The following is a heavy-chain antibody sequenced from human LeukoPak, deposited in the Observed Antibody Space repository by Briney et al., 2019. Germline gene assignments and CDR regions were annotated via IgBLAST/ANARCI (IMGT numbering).Heavy chain of an antibody. V-gene: IGHV1-69*13. Sequence: GASVKVSCTASGGTFSSYAISWVRQAPGQGLEWMGGIIPIFGTANYAQKFQGRVTITADESTSTAYMELSSLRSEDTAVYYCARDSRETVAGTGDAFDIWGQGTMVTVSS. CDR1: GGTFSSYA. CDR3: ARDSRETVAGTGDAFDI. J-gene: IGHJ3*02. CDR2: IIPIFGTA. D-gene: IGHD6-19*01.